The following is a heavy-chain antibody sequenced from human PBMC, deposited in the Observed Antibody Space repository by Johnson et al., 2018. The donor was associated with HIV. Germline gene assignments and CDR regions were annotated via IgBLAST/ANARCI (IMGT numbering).Heavy chain of an antibody. V-gene: IGHV3-30*02. Sequence: QVQLVESGGGVVQPGGSLRLSCAASGFTFSIYGMHWVRQAPGKGLEWVAFIRYDGSNKYYGDSVKGRFTISRDNAKNSLYLQMNSLRAEDTAVYYCARAYSSGWLGAFDMWGQGTTVTVSS. J-gene: IGHJ3*02. CDR3: ARAYSSGWLGAFDM. D-gene: IGHD6-19*01. CDR1: GFTFSIYG. CDR2: IRYDGSNK.